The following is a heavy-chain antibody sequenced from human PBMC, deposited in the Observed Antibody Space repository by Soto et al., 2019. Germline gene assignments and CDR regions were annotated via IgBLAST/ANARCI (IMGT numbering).Heavy chain of an antibody. V-gene: IGHV1-69*01. J-gene: IGHJ6*02. CDR3: ARGETYLGV. CDR2: IIPIFSSR. CDR1: RDTFNKYA. Sequence: QVQLVQSGAEVKKPGSSVKVSCKTSRDTFNKYAFNWVRQAPGQGLEWMGWIIPIFSSRNYAEKFQGRVTITADDSTCTAYMERRSLRFEATAVYYCARGETYLGVWGQGTTVTVSS.